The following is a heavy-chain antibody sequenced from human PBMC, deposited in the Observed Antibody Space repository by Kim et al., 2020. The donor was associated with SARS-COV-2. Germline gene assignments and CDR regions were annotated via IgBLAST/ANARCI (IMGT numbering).Heavy chain of an antibody. Sequence: ANYALKFQGRVTITADESTSTAYMELSSLRSEDTAVYYCASGMVRGVSQDWGQGTLVTVSS. CDR2: A. V-gene: IGHV1-69*01. D-gene: IGHD3-10*01. CDR3: ASGMVRGVSQD. J-gene: IGHJ4*02.